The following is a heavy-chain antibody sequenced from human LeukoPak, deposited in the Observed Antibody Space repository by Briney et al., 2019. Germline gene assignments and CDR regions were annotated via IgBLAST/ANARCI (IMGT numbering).Heavy chain of an antibody. V-gene: IGHV3-15*01. Sequence: GGSLRLSCAASGFTFSDYYMTWIRQAPGKGLEWVGRIKSKTDGGTTDYAAPVKGRFTISRDDSKNTLYLQMNSLKTEETAVYYCTTTPVNNYWGQGTLVTVSS. J-gene: IGHJ4*02. CDR3: TTTPVNNY. CDR1: GFTFSDYY. CDR2: IKSKTDGGTT. D-gene: IGHD2/OR15-2a*01.